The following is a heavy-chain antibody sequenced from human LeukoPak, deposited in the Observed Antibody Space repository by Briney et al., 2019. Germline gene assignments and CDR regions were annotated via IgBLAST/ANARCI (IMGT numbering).Heavy chain of an antibody. CDR1: GFTFSSSA. J-gene: IGHJ4*02. CDR2: ISGSGSGGST. V-gene: IGHV3-23*01. Sequence: GSLRLSCAASGFTFSSSAMSWVRQAPGKGLEWVSSISGSGSGGSTYYADSVKGRFTISRDNSKNTLYLQMNSLRAEDTAVYYCAKSGYNRFDYWGQGTLVTVSS. D-gene: IGHD5-24*01. CDR3: AKSGYNRFDY.